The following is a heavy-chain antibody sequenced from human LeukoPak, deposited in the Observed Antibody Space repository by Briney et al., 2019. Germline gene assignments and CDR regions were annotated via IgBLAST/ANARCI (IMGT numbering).Heavy chain of an antibody. J-gene: IGHJ5*02. CDR2: IIPIFGTA. Sequence: ASVKVSCKASGGTFSSHAISWVRQAPGQGLEWMGGIIPIFGTANYAQKFQGRVTITTDESTSTAYMELSSLRSEDTAVYYCARGPYSSGWYEGSHWFDPWGQGTLVTVSS. V-gene: IGHV1-69*05. D-gene: IGHD6-19*01. CDR1: GGTFSSHA. CDR3: ARGPYSSGWYEGSHWFDP.